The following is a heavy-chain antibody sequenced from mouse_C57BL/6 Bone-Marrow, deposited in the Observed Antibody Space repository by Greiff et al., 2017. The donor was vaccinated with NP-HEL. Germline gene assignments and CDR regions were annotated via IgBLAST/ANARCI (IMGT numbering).Heavy chain of an antibody. V-gene: IGHV1-39*01. CDR1: GYSFTDYN. D-gene: IGHD2-5*01. J-gene: IGHJ4*01. Sequence: EVQLQQSGPELVKPGASVEISCKASGYSFTDYNMNWVKQSNGKSLEWIGVINPNYGTTSYNQKFKGKATLTVDQSSSTAYMQLNSLTSEDSAVYYCARSRYSNYWGYAMDYWGQGTSVTVSS. CDR3: ARSRYSNYWGYAMDY. CDR2: INPNYGTT.